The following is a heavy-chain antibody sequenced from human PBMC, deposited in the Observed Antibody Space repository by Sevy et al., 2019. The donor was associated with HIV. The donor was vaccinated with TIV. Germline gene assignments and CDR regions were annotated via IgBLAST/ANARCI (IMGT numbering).Heavy chain of an antibody. D-gene: IGHD2-21*01. J-gene: IGHJ6*02. V-gene: IGHV3-30*04. CDR2: ISPDGTRK. Sequence: WGSLRLSCAASGFTFSKTAIHWVRQAPGKGLEWVATISPDGTRKNYPDSVNGRFTISRDNYKGTLHRQLSSLRAEDTAVYYGATDYCGTQYCGTNYWYNSMEAWGQGTTVTVSS. CDR3: ATDYCGTQYCGTNYWYNSMEA. CDR1: GFTFSKTA.